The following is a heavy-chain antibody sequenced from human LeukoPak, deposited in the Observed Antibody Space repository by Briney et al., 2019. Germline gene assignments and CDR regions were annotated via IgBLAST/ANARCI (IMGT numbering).Heavy chain of an antibody. V-gene: IGHV6-1*01. CDR1: GDSVSSNSAA. CDR2: TYYRSKWFN. J-gene: IGHJ4*02. Sequence: SQTLSLTCAISGDSVSSNSAAWNWVRQSPSRGLEWLGRTYYRSKWFNDYSISVKSRITVNPDTSKNQFSLQLTSVTPEDTAVYYCARDGGLGLDYFDYWGQGALVTVSS. D-gene: IGHD3-16*01. CDR3: ARDGGLGLDYFDY.